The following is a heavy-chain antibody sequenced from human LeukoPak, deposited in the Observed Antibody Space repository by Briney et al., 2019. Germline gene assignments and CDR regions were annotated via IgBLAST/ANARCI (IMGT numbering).Heavy chain of an antibody. CDR3: GRIKGYSYDY. D-gene: IGHD5-18*01. Sequence: GGSLRPSCAVSGFTFSSYWMHWVRQAPGKGLVWVSRVNSDGSSTTYADSVKGRFTISRDNAKNTLYLQMNSLRAEDTAVYYCGRIKGYSYDYWGQGTLVTVSS. CDR1: GFTFSSYW. V-gene: IGHV3-74*01. J-gene: IGHJ4*02. CDR2: VNSDGSST.